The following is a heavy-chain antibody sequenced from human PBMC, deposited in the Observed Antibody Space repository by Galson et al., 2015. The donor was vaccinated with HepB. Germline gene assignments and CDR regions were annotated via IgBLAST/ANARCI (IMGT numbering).Heavy chain of an antibody. CDR1: GGSISSYY. V-gene: IGHV4-59*01. J-gene: IGHJ5*02. Sequence: ETLSLTCTVSGGSISSYYWSWIRQPPGKGLEWIGYIYYSGSTNYNPSLKSRVTISVDTSKNQFSLKLSSVTAADTAVYYCAGDTYYYGSGSYLNWFDPWGQGTLVTVSS. CDR2: IYYSGST. CDR3: AGDTYYYGSGSYLNWFDP. D-gene: IGHD3-10*01.